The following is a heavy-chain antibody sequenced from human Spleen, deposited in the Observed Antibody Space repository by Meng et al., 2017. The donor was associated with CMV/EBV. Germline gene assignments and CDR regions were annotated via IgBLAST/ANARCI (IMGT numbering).Heavy chain of an antibody. J-gene: IGHJ4*02. CDR1: GYTFTTYD. Sequence: SCKASGYTFTTYDISWVRQAPGQGPEWMGRISTYNGDKVYAQKLQGRVTMTTDTSTSTAYMELRSLRYDDTAVYYCARFGAYTGSYGYWGQGSLVTVSS. D-gene: IGHD1-26*01. CDR3: ARFGAYTGSYGY. V-gene: IGHV1-18*01. CDR2: ISTYNGDK.